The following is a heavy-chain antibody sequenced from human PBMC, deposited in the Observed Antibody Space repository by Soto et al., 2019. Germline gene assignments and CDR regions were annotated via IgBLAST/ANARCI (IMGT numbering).Heavy chain of an antibody. V-gene: IGHV3-23*01. D-gene: IGHD1-1*01. Sequence: PGGSLRLSCAASGFIFRSYAMSWVRQAPGTGLEWVSAISDNGDTTYYVDSVKGRFTISRDTSKNTLYLQINSLRAEDTALYYCAKGRTVGTSWRQGTLVTVSS. J-gene: IGHJ5*02. CDR2: ISDNGDTT. CDR3: AKGRTVGTS. CDR1: GFIFRSYA.